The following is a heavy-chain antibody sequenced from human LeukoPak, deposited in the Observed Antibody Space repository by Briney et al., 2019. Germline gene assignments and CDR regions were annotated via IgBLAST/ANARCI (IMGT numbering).Heavy chain of an antibody. J-gene: IGHJ4*02. CDR1: GGSISSGGYY. V-gene: IGHV4-39*01. Sequence: SETLSLTCTVSGGSISSGGYYWGWIRQPPGKGLEWIGSIYYSGTTYYNPSLESRVTMSVDTSKNQFSLKVTSVTAADTAVYFCARQSGPYSSRWFDFWGQGTLVTVSS. CDR3: ARQSGPYSSRWFDF. CDR2: IYYSGTT. D-gene: IGHD6-13*01.